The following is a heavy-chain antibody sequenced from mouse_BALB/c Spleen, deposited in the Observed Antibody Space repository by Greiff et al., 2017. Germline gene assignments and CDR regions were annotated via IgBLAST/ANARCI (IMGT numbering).Heavy chain of an antibody. CDR1: GYTFSSYW. CDR2: ILPGSGST. D-gene: IGHD5-1*01. J-gene: IGHJ4*01. V-gene: IGHV1-9*01. Sequence: VQVVESGAELMKPGASVKISCKATGYTFSSYWIEWVKQRPGHGLEWIGEILPGSGSTNYNEKFKVKATLTVHKSSSTAYMQLSSPTSEDAAVYYCARYLLAMDYWGQGTSVTVSS. CDR3: ARYLLAMDY.